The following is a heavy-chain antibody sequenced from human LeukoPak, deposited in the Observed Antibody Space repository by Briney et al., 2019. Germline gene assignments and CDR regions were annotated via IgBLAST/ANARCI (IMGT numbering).Heavy chain of an antibody. V-gene: IGHV4-59*01. CDR3: ARANQQLSDLDY. D-gene: IGHD6-13*01. CDR1: GGSISSYH. CDR2: IYYSGSA. Sequence: KPPETLSLTCTVSGGSISSYHWSWIRQPPGKGLEWIGYIYYSGSANYNPSLKSRVTISVDTSKNQFSLKLTSVTAADTAVYYCARANQQLSDLDYWGQGTLVTVSS. J-gene: IGHJ4*02.